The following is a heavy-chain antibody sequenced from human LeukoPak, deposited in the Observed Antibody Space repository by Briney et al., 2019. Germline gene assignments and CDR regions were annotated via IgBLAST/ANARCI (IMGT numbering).Heavy chain of an antibody. CDR1: GGSISSSYY. V-gene: IGHV4-39*01. CDR3: ARTGYSTGWDRFSYVY. D-gene: IGHD6-19*01. CDR2: IYYSGST. J-gene: IGHJ4*02. Sequence: SETLSLTCTVAGGSISSSYYWGWIRQPPGKGLEWIWGIYYSGSTYYNPSLKSRVTISIDTSKNQFSLKLTSVTAADTAVYYCARTGYSTGWDRFSYVYWGQGTLVTVSS.